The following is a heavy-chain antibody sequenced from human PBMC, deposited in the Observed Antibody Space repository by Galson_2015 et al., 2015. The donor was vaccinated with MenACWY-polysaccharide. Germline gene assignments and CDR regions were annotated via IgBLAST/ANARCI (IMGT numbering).Heavy chain of an antibody. CDR2: IYSGGST. Sequence: SLRLSCAASGFTVSSNYVSWVRQAPGKGLEWVSVIYSGGSTYYADSVKGRFTISRDNSKNTLYLQMNSLRAEDTAVYYCARETVTTSPPYYYYMDVWGKGTTVTVSS. V-gene: IGHV3-53*01. CDR1: GFTVSSNY. J-gene: IGHJ6*03. CDR3: ARETVTTSPPYYYYMDV. D-gene: IGHD4-11*01.